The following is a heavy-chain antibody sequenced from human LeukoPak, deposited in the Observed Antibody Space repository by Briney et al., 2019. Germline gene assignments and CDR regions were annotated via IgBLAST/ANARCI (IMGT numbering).Heavy chain of an antibody. Sequence: QTGGSLRLSCAASGFTFSGSAPHWVRQVPGKGLEWVSGISWNSGSIGYADSVKGRFTISRDNAKNSLYLQMNSLRAEDTALYYCAKDIAVADTSGGYMDVWGKGTTVTISS. CDR2: ISWNSGSI. J-gene: IGHJ6*03. D-gene: IGHD6-13*01. V-gene: IGHV3-9*01. CDR3: AKDIAVADTSGGYMDV. CDR1: GFTFSGSA.